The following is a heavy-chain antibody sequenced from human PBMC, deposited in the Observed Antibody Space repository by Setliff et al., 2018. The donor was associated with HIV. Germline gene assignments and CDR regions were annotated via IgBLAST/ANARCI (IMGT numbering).Heavy chain of an antibody. J-gene: IGHJ5*01. CDR2: VYTRGIT. V-gene: IGHV4-4*08. CDR3: ARGYSSSWYDS. D-gene: IGHD6-13*01. Sequence: PSETLSLTCSVSGGSISSHYWSWIRQSPGKGLEWIGYVYTRGITSYNPSLKNRVTISVDTSKNQFSLRLSSVTAADTAVYYCARGYSSSWYDSWGQGTLVTVSS. CDR1: GGSISSHY.